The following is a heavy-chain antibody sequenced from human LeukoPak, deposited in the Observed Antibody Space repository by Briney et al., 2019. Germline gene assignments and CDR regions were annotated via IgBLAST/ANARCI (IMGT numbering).Heavy chain of an antibody. J-gene: IGHJ4*02. CDR3: ARGVAAAGPFDY. V-gene: IGHV4-59*01. CDR2: IYYSGNT. D-gene: IGHD6-13*01. Sequence: SETLSLTCTVSGGSISSYYWSWIRQPPGKGLEWIGYIYYSGNTNYNPSLKSRVTTSVDTSKNQFSLKLSSVTAADTAVYYCARGVAAAGPFDYWGQGTLVTVSS. CDR1: GGSISSYY.